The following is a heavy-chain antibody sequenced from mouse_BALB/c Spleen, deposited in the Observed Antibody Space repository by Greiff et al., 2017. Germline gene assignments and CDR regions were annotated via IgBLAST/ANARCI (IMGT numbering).Heavy chain of an antibody. V-gene: IGHV1-82*01. CDR2: IYPGDGDT. Sequence: VQLQQSGPELVKPGASVKISCKASGYAFSSSWMNWVKQRPGQGLEWIGRIYPGDGDTNYNGKFKGKATLTADKSSSTAYMQLSSLTSVDSAVYFCARSDYYGYAWFAYWGQGTLVTVSA. CDR3: ARSDYYGYAWFAY. D-gene: IGHD1-2*01. J-gene: IGHJ3*01. CDR1: GYAFSSSW.